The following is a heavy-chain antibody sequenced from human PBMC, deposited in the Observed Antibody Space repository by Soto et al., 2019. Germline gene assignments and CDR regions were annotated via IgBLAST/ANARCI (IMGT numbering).Heavy chain of an antibody. CDR3: ARESNIMGATVLYYGMDV. CDR2: INPSGGST. J-gene: IGHJ6*02. V-gene: IGHV1-46*01. D-gene: IGHD1-26*01. Sequence: ASVKVSCKASGYTVTSYYMHWVRQAPGQGLEWMGIINPSGGSTSYAQKFQGRVTMTRDTSTSTVYMELSSLRSEDTAVYYCARESNIMGATVLYYGMDVWGQGTTVTVSS. CDR1: GYTVTSYY.